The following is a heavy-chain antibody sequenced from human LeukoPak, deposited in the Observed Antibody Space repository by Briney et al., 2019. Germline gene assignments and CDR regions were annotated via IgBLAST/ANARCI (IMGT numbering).Heavy chain of an antibody. J-gene: IGHJ3*02. CDR1: GFTFSKAW. CDR3: AKVRLKIMITFGGVWVEAFDI. V-gene: IGHV3-15*01. Sequence: PGGSLRLSCAASGFTFSKAWMSWVRRAPGKGLEWVGRIKSKTDGGTTDYAAPVKGRFTISRDDPKNTLYLQMNSLRAEDTAVYYCAKVRLKIMITFGGVWVEAFDIWGQGTMVTVSS. D-gene: IGHD3-16*01. CDR2: IKSKTDGGTT.